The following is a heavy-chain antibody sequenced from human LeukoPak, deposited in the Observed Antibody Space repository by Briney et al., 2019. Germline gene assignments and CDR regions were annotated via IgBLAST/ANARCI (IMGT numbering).Heavy chain of an antibody. CDR3: ARERPYDSSGYFFDAFDI. V-gene: IGHV1-69*01. CDR2: IIPIFGTA. Sequence: SVKVSCKASGGTFSSYAVSWVRQAPGQGLEWMGGIIPIFGTANYAQKFQGRVTITADESTSTAYMELSSLRSEDTAVYYCARERPYDSSGYFFDAFDIWGQGTMVTVSS. D-gene: IGHD3-22*01. J-gene: IGHJ3*02. CDR1: GGTFSSYA.